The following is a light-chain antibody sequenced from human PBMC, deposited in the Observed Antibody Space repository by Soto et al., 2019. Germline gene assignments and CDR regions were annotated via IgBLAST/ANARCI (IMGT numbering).Light chain of an antibody. J-gene: IGKJ3*01. V-gene: IGKV1-33*01. Sequence: DIQMTQSPSSLSASVGDRVTITCQASHDITSYLNWYQHKPGKAPKLLIYDASILEAGVPSRFSGSGSGTEFTFSISRLQPEDVATDYCQKCDYLPIFGPGTTVDFK. CDR3: QKCDYLPI. CDR1: HDITSY. CDR2: DAS.